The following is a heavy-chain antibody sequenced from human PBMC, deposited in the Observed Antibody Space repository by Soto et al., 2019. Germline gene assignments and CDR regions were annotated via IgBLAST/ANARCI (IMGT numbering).Heavy chain of an antibody. V-gene: IGHV4-34*01. J-gene: IGHJ5*02. Sequence: QVQLQQWGAGLLKPSETLSLTCAVYGGSFSGYYWSWIRQPPGKGLEWIGEINHSGSTNYNPSLKSRVTISVDTAKTRFSLKLSSVTAADTAVYYCARVEVVVVAATPMDWFDPWGQGTLVTVSS. CDR3: ARVEVVVVAATPMDWFDP. D-gene: IGHD2-15*01. CDR2: INHSGST. CDR1: GGSFSGYY.